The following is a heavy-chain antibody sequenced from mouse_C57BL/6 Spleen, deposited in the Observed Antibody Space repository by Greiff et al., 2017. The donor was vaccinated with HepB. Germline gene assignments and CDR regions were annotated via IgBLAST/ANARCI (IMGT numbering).Heavy chain of an antibody. CDR2: INPYNGDT. V-gene: IGHV1-20*01. CDR3: GRRGGGRNYFGY. D-gene: IGHD1-1*02. Sequence: EVQLQQSGPELVKPGDSVKISCKASGYSFTGYFMNWVMQSHGKSLEWIGRINPYNGDTFYNQKFKGKATLTVDKSSSTAHMELRSLTSEDSAVYYCGRRGGGRNYFGYWGQGTPLPGSS. CDR1: GYSFTGYF. J-gene: IGHJ2*01.